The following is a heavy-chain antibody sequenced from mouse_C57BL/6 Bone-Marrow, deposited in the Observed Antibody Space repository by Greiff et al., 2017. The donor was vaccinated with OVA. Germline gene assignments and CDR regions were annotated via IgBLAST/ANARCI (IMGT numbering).Heavy chain of an antibody. V-gene: IGHV5-4*01. CDR2: ISDGGSYT. CDR1: GFTFSSYA. CDR3: ARDIDYDYDRYFDV. J-gene: IGHJ1*03. D-gene: IGHD2-4*01. Sequence: EVHLVESGGGLVKPGGSLKLSCAASGFTFSSYAMSWVRQTPEKRLEWVATISDGGSYTYYPDNVKGRFTISRDNAKNNLYLQMSHLKSEDTAMYYCARDIDYDYDRYFDVWGTGTTVTVSS.